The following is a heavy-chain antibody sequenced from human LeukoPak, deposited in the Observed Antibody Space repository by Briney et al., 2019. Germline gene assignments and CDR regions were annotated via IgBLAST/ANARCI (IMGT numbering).Heavy chain of an antibody. CDR3: ARLKDAVTIFDC. CDR1: GFTFSNYW. J-gene: IGHJ5*01. D-gene: IGHD4-17*01. V-gene: IGHV3-7*01. CDR2: IKEDGSDK. Sequence: GGSLRLSCIASGFTFSNYWMSWVRQAPGKGLEWVASIKEDGSDKYYVDSVKGRFTISRDNTKNSLFVQMGSLRAEDTAVYYCARLKDAVTIFDCWGQGILVTVSS.